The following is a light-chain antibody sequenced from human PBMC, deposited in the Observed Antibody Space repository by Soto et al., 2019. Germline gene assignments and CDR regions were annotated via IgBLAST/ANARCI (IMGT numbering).Light chain of an antibody. CDR2: EVS. J-gene: IGLJ1*01. CDR3: SSYSISTAYL. CDR1: SSDVGGYDY. V-gene: IGLV2-14*01. Sequence: QSALAQPASVSGSPGQSITISCTGTSSDVGGYDYVSWYQLHPGKAPKLMAFEVSNRPSGVSYRFSGSKSGNTASLTISGLQAEDEADYFCSSYSISTAYLFGTGTKSPS.